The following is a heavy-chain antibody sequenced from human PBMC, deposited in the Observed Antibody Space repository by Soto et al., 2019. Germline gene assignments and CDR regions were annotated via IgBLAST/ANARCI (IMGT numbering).Heavy chain of an antibody. V-gene: IGHV4-31*03. Sequence: SETLSLTCTVSGDSISSGGFYWSWIRQHPGKGLEWIAYIFYSGPSFYNPSLKSRITISVDTSNNQFSLKLTSVTAADTAMYYCARSLDYYGSGTYLAHWGQGTLVTVSS. D-gene: IGHD3-10*01. CDR1: GDSISSGGFY. CDR3: ARSLDYYGSGTYLAH. CDR2: IFYSGPS. J-gene: IGHJ4*02.